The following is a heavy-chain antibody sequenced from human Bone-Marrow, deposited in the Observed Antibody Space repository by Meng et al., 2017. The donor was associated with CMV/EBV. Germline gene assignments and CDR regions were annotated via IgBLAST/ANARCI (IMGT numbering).Heavy chain of an antibody. CDR2: ISWNSGSI. Sequence: SLKISCAASGFTFDDYAMHWVRQAPGKGLEWVSGISWNSGSIGYADSVKGRFTISRDNSKNTLYLQMNSLRAEDTAVYYCARDQVEAFDYWGQGTLVTVSS. CDR1: GFTFDDYA. D-gene: IGHD2-15*01. CDR3: ARDQVEAFDY. J-gene: IGHJ4*02. V-gene: IGHV3-9*01.